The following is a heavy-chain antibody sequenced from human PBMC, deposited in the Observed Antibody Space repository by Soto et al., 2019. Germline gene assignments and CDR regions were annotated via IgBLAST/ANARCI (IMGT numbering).Heavy chain of an antibody. J-gene: IGHJ4*02. Sequence: SVKVSCKASGFTFTASAVQWVRQARGQGLEWIGWIVLGSGNTNYAHKFQDRVTITRDKSTSTAYLELSSLRSVDTAMYYCATRLGNIGWYWLDSWGQGTQVTVSS. CDR2: IVLGSGNT. CDR1: GFTFTASA. V-gene: IGHV1-58*01. D-gene: IGHD2-15*01. CDR3: ATRLGNIGWYWLDS.